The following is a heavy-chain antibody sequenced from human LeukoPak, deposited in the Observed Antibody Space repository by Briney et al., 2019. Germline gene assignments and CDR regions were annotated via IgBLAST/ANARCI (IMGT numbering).Heavy chain of an antibody. V-gene: IGHV3-30*18. CDR2: IWYGGSNK. J-gene: IGHJ6*03. CDR3: AKCESWSNSLMDV. CDR1: GFTFSSYG. D-gene: IGHD2/OR15-2a*01. Sequence: PGRSLRHSCAASGFTFSSYGMHWVRQAPGKGLEWVAVIWYGGSNKYYADSVKGRFTISRDNSKNTLYLQMNSLRAEDTAVYYCAKCESWSNSLMDVWGKGTTVTVSS.